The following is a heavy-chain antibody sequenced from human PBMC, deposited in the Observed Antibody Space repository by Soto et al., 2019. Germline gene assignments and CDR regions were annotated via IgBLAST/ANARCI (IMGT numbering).Heavy chain of an antibody. CDR3: ARRYTGSYYDY. Sequence: QLQLQESGPGLVKPSETLSLTCTVSGGSISTPNYYWGWIRQPPGKGLEWIGSIYYSGSTYYNPSLKIRVTISVDTSRTQFSLRLTSVTAADTAVYYCARRYTGSYYDYWGQGTLVTVSS. D-gene: IGHD1-26*01. CDR2: IYYSGST. CDR1: GGSISTPNYY. V-gene: IGHV4-39*01. J-gene: IGHJ4*02.